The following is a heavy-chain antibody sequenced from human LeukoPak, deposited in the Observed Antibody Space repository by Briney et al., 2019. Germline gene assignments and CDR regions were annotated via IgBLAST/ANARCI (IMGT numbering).Heavy chain of an antibody. Sequence: PGGSLRLSCAASGFTFSGSAMHWVRQASGKGLWWVGRIRSKANSYATAYAASVKGRFTISRDDSKNTAYLQMNSLKTEDTAVYYCTRVTVTTDYWGQGTLVTVSS. V-gene: IGHV3-73*01. CDR1: GFTFSGSA. D-gene: IGHD4-17*01. CDR3: TRVTVTTDY. CDR2: IRSKANSYAT. J-gene: IGHJ4*02.